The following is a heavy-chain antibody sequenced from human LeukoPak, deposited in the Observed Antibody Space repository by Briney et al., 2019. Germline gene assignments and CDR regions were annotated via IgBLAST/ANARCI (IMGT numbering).Heavy chain of an antibody. Sequence: GGSLRLSCAASGFTFSNAWMSWVRQAPGKGLEWVGRIKSKTDGGTTDYAAPVKGRFTISRDDSENTLYLQMNSLKTEDTAVYYCTTAHPPYYFDYWGQGTLVTVSS. CDR1: GFTFSNAW. V-gene: IGHV3-15*01. CDR3: TTAHPPYYFDY. CDR2: IKSKTDGGTT. J-gene: IGHJ4*02.